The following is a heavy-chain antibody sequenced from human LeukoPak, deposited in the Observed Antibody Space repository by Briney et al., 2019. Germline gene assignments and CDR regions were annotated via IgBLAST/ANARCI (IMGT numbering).Heavy chain of an antibody. Sequence: SLRLSCAASGFTFDDYAMHWVRQAPGKGLEWVSGISWNSGSIGYADSVKGRFTISRDNAKNSLYLQMNSLRAEDTALYYCAKDITRYFDWLSVDYWGQGTLVTVSS. CDR1: GFTFDDYA. V-gene: IGHV3-9*01. J-gene: IGHJ4*02. D-gene: IGHD3-9*01. CDR3: AKDITRYFDWLSVDY. CDR2: ISWNSGSI.